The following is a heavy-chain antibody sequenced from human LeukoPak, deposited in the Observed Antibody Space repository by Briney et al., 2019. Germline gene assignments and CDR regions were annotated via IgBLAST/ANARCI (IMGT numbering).Heavy chain of an antibody. D-gene: IGHD1-26*01. V-gene: IGHV3-23*01. CDR2: ISGSGGST. CDR1: GFTFSSYA. CDR3: ARGGSKELRCCWFDP. J-gene: IGHJ5*02. Sequence: PGGSLRLSCAASGFTFSSYAMSWVRQAPGKGLEWVSAISGSGGSTYYADSVKGRFTISRDNSKNTLYLQMNSLRAEDTAVYYCARGGSKELRCCWFDPWGQGTLVTVSS.